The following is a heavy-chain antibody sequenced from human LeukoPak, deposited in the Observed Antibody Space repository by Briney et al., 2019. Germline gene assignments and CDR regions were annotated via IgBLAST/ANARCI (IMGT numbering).Heavy chain of an antibody. CDR2: MTPNSGNT. J-gene: IGHJ5*02. CDR3: ARGSYVAVAGTGYNWFDP. CDR1: GYTFTSYD. D-gene: IGHD6-19*01. V-gene: IGHV1-8*01. Sequence: GASVKVSCKASGYTFTSYDINWVRQATGQGLEWMGWMTPNSGNTGYAQKFQGRVTMTRNTSISTAYMELSSLRSEDTAVYYCARGSYVAVAGTGYNWFDPWGQGTLVTVSS.